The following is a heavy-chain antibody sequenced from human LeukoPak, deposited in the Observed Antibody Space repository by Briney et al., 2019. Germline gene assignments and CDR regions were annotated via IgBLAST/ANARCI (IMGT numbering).Heavy chain of an antibody. CDR3: AKDQARIVVVTAELDY. J-gene: IGHJ4*02. V-gene: IGHV3-53*01. D-gene: IGHD2-21*02. CDR2: IYSGGST. CDR1: GFTVSSNY. Sequence: GGSLRLSCAASGFTVSSNYMSWVRLAPGKGLEWVSVIYSGGSTYYADSVKGRFTISRDNSKNTLYLQMNSLRAEDTAVYYCAKDQARIVVVTAELDYWGQGTLVTVSS.